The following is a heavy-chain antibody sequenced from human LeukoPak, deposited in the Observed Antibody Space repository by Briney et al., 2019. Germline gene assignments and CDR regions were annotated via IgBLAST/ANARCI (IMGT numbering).Heavy chain of an antibody. Sequence: PGGSLRLSCAASGFTFDDYAMHWVRQAPGKGLEWVSGISWNSGSIGYADSVKGRFTISRDNAKNSLYLQMNSLRAEDTALYYCAKASVLRFLERSPGRAYYYGMDVWGQGTTVTVSS. CDR2: ISWNSGSI. V-gene: IGHV3-9*01. J-gene: IGHJ6*02. D-gene: IGHD3-3*01. CDR1: GFTFDDYA. CDR3: AKASVLRFLERSPGRAYYYGMDV.